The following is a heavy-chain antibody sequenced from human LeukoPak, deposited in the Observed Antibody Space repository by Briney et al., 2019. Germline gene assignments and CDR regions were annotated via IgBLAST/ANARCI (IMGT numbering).Heavy chain of an antibody. Sequence: ASVKVSYNASGYTFTSYGISWVRQAPGQGLEWMGWISAYNGNTNYAQKLQGRVTMTTDTSTSTAYMELRSLRSDDTAVYYCARDLGYDSSGYYVDYWGQGTLVTVSS. CDR3: ARDLGYDSSGYYVDY. CDR2: ISAYNGNT. J-gene: IGHJ4*02. CDR1: GYTFTSYG. V-gene: IGHV1-18*01. D-gene: IGHD3-22*01.